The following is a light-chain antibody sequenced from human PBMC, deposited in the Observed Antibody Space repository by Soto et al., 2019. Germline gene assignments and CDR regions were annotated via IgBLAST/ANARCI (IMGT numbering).Light chain of an antibody. CDR2: EVS. CDR3: SAYTVSRTYV. J-gene: IGLJ1*01. Sequence: QSALTQPASVSGSPGQSITISCTVTSSDVGGYNYVSWYQQYPGKAPKVMIYEVSNRPSGVSNRFSGSKSGNTASLTISGLRAEDEADYYCSAYTVSRTYVFGTGTKLTVL. V-gene: IGLV2-14*01. CDR1: SSDVGGYNY.